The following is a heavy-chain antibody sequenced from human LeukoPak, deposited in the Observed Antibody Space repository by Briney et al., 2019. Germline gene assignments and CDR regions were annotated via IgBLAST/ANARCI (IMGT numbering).Heavy chain of an antibody. CDR3: ARLDRPTYVVVVAATPKNWFDP. J-gene: IGHJ5*02. Sequence: GESLKISCKGSGYSFTSYWIGWVRQMPGKGLEWMGIIYPGDSDTRYSPSFQGQVTISADKSISTAYLQWSSLKASDTAMYYCARLDRPTYVVVVAATPKNWFDPWGQGTLVTVSS. V-gene: IGHV5-51*01. D-gene: IGHD2-15*01. CDR1: GYSFTSYW. CDR2: IYPGDSDT.